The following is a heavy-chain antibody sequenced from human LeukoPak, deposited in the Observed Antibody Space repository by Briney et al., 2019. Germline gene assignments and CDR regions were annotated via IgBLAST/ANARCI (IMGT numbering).Heavy chain of an antibody. V-gene: IGHV3-11*04. D-gene: IGHD6-19*01. CDR3: ARSSTSQWLVQIDY. CDR2: ISSSGSTI. CDR1: GFTFSDYY. Sequence: GGSLRLSCAASGFTFSDYYMSWIRQAPGKGLEWVSYISSSGSTIYYADSVKGRFTISRDNAKNSLYLQMNSLRAEDTAVYYCARSSTSQWLVQIDYWGQGTLVTVSS. J-gene: IGHJ4*02.